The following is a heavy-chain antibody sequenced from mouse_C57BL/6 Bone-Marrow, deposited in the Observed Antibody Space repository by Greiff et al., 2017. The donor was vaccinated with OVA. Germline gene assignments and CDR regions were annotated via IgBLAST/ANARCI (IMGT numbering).Heavy chain of an antibody. V-gene: IGHV5-2*01. D-gene: IGHD4-1*01. CDR2: INSDGGST. Sequence: EVKLMESGGGLVQPGESLKLSCESNEYEFPSHDMSWVRQTPEKRLELVAAINSDGGSTYYPDTMERRFIISRDHTKKPLYLQVSSLRSEDTALYYCARQTEYWYFDVWGTGTTVTVSS. CDR1: EYEFPSHD. J-gene: IGHJ1*03. CDR3: ARQTEYWYFDV.